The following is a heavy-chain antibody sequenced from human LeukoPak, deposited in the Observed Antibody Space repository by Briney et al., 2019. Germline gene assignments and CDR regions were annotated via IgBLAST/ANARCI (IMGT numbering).Heavy chain of an antibody. Sequence: GGSLRLSCAASGFTFSTYAMNWVRQAPGKGLEWVSVFLGSGGGTAYADSAKGRFTISRDNSKNTLYLQMNSLRAEDTAVYYCAKDLHYYGMDVWGPGTAVTVSS. J-gene: IGHJ6*02. CDR1: GFTFSTYA. V-gene: IGHV3-23*01. CDR2: FLGSGGGT. CDR3: AKDLHYYGMDV.